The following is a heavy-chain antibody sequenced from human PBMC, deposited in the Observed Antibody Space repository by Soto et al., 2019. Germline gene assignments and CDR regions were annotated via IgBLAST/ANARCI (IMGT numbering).Heavy chain of an antibody. J-gene: IGHJ4*02. Sequence: LSLTCTVSGGSISSGDYYWSWIRQPPGKGLEWIGYIYYSGSTYYNPSLKSRVTMSVDTSKNQFSLKLSSVTAADTAVYYCARFPRGYSYAFHYWGQGALVTVSS. CDR2: IYYSGST. CDR3: ARFPRGYSYAFHY. CDR1: GGSISSGDYY. V-gene: IGHV4-30-4*01. D-gene: IGHD5-18*01.